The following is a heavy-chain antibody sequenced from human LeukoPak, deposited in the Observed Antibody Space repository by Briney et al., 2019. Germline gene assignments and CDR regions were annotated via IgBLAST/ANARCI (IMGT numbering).Heavy chain of an antibody. CDR1: GGSISSSSYC. D-gene: IGHD3-10*01. V-gene: IGHV4-39*07. CDR3: VAYDLGNYRAYFDS. J-gene: IGHJ4*02. Sequence: SETLSLTCTVSGGSISSSSYCWGWVRQPPGKGLEWIASIYYSGSKTFYNPSLKSRVTISGDTSNNQFSLNLNSVTAADTAVFYCVAYDLGNYRAYFDSWGQGIMVTVSS. CDR2: IYYSGSKT.